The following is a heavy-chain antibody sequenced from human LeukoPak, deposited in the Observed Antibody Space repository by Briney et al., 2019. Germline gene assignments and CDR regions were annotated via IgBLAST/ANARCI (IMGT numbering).Heavy chain of an antibody. CDR1: GYTFTSYG. J-gene: IGHJ4*02. CDR2: ISAYNGNT. Sequence: ASVKVSCKASGYTFTSYGISWVRQAPGQGLEWMGWISAYNGNTNYAQKLQGRVAMTTGTSTSTAYMELRSLRSDDTAVYYCARAASGSGWYGGDYWGQGALVTVSS. D-gene: IGHD6-19*01. CDR3: ARAASGSGWYGGDY. V-gene: IGHV1-18*01.